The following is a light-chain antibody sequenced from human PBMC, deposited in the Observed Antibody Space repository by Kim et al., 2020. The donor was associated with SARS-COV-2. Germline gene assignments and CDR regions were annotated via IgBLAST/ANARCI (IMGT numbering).Light chain of an antibody. J-gene: IGKJ1*01. V-gene: IGKV1-39*01. CDR3: QQNYNTPWT. CDR2: ATS. CDR1: QSISNY. Sequence: ASVGDRITITCPASQSISNYLNWYQQKPGRAPKLLIYATSSLQSGVPSRFSGSGSGTDFTLTIGSLQPEDFATYYCQQNYNTPWTFGPGTKVDIK.